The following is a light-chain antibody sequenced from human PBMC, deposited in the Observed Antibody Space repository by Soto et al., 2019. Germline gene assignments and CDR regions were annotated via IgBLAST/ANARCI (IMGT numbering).Light chain of an antibody. CDR3: LQATQFPWT. V-gene: IGKV2-24*01. Sequence: DIVMTQTPLSSPVTLGQPASISCRSSQSLVHGDGNTSLYWFQQRPGQPPRLLIYRISNLFSGVPDRFSGSGAGTDFTLEISRVEAEDVWVYYCLQATQFPWTFGQGTKVESK. CDR2: RIS. CDR1: QSLVHGDGNTS. J-gene: IGKJ1*01.